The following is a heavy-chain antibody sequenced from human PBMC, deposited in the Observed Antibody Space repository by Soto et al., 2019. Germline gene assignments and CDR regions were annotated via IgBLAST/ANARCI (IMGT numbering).Heavy chain of an antibody. Sequence: ASVKVSCKASGYTFTSYAMNWVRQAPGQGLEWMGRINTNTGNPTYAQGFTGRFVFSLDTSVSTAYLQICSLKAEDTAVYYCARDLGTISGVDITADYYYGMDVWGQGTTVTVSS. CDR1: GYTFTSYA. V-gene: IGHV7-4-1*01. CDR2: INTNTGNP. CDR3: ARDLGTISGVDITADYYYGMDV. J-gene: IGHJ6*02. D-gene: IGHD3-3*01.